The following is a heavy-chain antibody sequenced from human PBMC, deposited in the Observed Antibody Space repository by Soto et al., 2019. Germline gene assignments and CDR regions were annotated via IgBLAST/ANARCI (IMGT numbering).Heavy chain of an antibody. J-gene: IGHJ3*02. CDR3: SRGSNYSASGDDAFDI. CDR1: GDTFTSYD. V-gene: IGHV1-8*01. CDR2: MNPKSGNT. Sequence: QVQLVQSGAEVKKPGASVKVSCKASGDTFTSYDINWVRQATGQGREWMGWMNPKSGNTGYAQKFQGRVTMTRTTSIRTSYMELSSLRSEDTAVYYFSRGSNYSASGDDAFDIGGQRQWSPSLQ. D-gene: IGHD3-10*01.